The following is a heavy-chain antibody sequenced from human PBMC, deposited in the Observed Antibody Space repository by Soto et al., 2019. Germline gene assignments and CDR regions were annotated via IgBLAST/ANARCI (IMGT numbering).Heavy chain of an antibody. D-gene: IGHD3-3*01. CDR3: ARGVTIFGVVIIRFYYYMDV. V-gene: IGHV4-34*01. Sequence: PSETLSLTCAVYGGSFSGYYWSWIRQPPGKGLEWIGEINHSGSTNYNPSLKSRVTISVDTSKNQFSLKLSSVTAADTAVYYCARGVTIFGVVIIRFYYYMDVWGKGTTVTVSS. J-gene: IGHJ6*03. CDR1: GGSFSGYY. CDR2: INHSGST.